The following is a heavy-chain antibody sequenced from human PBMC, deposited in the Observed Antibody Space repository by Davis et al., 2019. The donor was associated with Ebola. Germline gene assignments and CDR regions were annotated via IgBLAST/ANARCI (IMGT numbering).Heavy chain of an antibody. Sequence: PSETLSLTCTVSGGSISSYYWSWIRQPPGKGLEWIGYIYYSGSTNYNPSLKTRVTISVDTSKNQFSLKLSSVTAADTAVYYCARAAESGSYYWGQGTLVTVSS. CDR3: ARAAESGSYY. V-gene: IGHV4-59*12. D-gene: IGHD1-26*01. J-gene: IGHJ4*02. CDR1: GGSISSYY. CDR2: IYYSGST.